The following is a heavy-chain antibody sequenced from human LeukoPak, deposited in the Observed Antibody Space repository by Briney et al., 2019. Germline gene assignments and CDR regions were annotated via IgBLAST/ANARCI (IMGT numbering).Heavy chain of an antibody. CDR1: GGSISSYY. V-gene: IGHV4-59*01. D-gene: IGHD3-22*01. Sequence: SETLSLTCTVSGGSISSYYWSWIRQPPGKGLEWIGYIYYSGSTNYNPSLKSRVTISVDTSKNQFSLKLSSVTAADTAVYYCARDREDYYDSSGYHNWFDPWGQGTLVTLSS. J-gene: IGHJ5*02. CDR3: ARDREDYYDSSGYHNWFDP. CDR2: IYYSGST.